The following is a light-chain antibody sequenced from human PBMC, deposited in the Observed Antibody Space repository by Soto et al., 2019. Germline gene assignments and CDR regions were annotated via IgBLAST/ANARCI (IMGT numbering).Light chain of an antibody. CDR1: ADVSSSY. V-gene: IGKV3D-20*01. CDR2: DAS. CDR3: QQYGSSPIT. Sequence: EIVLTQSPATLSFSPGERATLSCGASADVSSSYVAWYQQKSGLAPRLLIHDASSRATGIPDRFSGSKSGTDFTLTIRRLEPEDAGVYYSQQYGSSPITFGQGTRLDLK. J-gene: IGKJ5*01.